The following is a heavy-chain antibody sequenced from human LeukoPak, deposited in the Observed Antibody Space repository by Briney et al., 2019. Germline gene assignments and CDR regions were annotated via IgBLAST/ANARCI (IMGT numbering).Heavy chain of an antibody. CDR1: RGSFSDFS. CDR3: TGGGYYFDY. D-gene: IGHD3-22*01. V-gene: IGHV4-34*01. CDR2: INHSDST. J-gene: IGHJ4*02. Sequence: PETLSLTCAVYRGSFSDFSWSWIRQPPGKGLEWIGDINHSDSTNYNPSLKSRVTISVDTSKNQFSLTLNSVTAADTAVYYCTGGGYYFDYWGQGDLVTVSS.